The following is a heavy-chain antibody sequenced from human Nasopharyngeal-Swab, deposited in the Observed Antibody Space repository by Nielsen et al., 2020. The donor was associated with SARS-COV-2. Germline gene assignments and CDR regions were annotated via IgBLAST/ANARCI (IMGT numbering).Heavy chain of an antibody. CDR3: ARLADFWSGPSTPNYYYGMDV. CDR2: IYPGDSDT. CDR1: GYSLTSYW. J-gene: IGHJ6*02. Sequence: GESLKISCKGSGYSLTSYWIGWVRQMPGKGLEWMGIIYPGDSDTRYSPSFQGQVTISADKSISTAYLQWSSLKASDTAMYYCARLADFWSGPSTPNYYYGMDVWGQGTTVTVSS. D-gene: IGHD3-3*01. V-gene: IGHV5-51*01.